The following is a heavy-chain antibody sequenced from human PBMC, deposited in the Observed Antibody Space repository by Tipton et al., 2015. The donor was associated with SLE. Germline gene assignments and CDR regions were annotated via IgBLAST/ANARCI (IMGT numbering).Heavy chain of an antibody. V-gene: IGHV1-8*01. Sequence: ATGQGLEWMGWMNPNSGNTGYAQKFQGRVTMTRNTSISTAYMELSSLRSEDTAVYYCARGWGGASSNWFDPWGQGTLVTVSS. J-gene: IGHJ5*02. D-gene: IGHD3-16*01. CDR3: ARGWGGASSNWFDP. CDR2: MNPNSGNT.